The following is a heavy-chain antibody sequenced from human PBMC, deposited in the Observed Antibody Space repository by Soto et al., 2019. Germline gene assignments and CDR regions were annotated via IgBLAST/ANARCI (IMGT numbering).Heavy chain of an antibody. CDR2: INHSGST. D-gene: IGHD2-8*02. V-gene: IGHV4-34*01. Sequence: SETLSLICAVYGGSFSGYYWTWIRQPPGTGLEWIGEINHSGSTNYNPSLKSRVTISVDTSKNQFSLKLTSVTAADTALYYCARDKITGLFDYWGQGTLVTAPQ. CDR1: GGSFSGYY. J-gene: IGHJ4*02. CDR3: ARDKITGLFDY.